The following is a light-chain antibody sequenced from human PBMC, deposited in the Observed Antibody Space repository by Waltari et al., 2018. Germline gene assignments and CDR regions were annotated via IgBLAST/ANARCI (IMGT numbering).Light chain of an antibody. J-gene: IGKJ1*01. CDR2: DAS. CDR1: HDISHY. V-gene: IGKV1-33*01. CDR3: LQYDNLPRT. Sequence: DTQMTQSPSSLSASVGDRVTITCQASHDISHYLNWYQQKVGNAPKLLIYDASKLETGAPSRFSGSGSGTDFTLTISSLQPEDFATYYCLQYDNLPRTFGQGTKVDIK.